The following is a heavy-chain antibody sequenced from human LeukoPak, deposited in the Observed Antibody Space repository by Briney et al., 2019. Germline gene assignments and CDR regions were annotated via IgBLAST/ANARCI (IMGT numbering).Heavy chain of an antibody. V-gene: IGHV3-48*03. D-gene: IGHD6-19*01. CDR2: ISSSGSTI. Sequence: GGSLRLSCAASGFTFSSYEMNWVRQAPGKGLEWVSYISSSGSTIYYADSVKGRFTISRDNAKNSLYLQMNSLRAEDTAVYYCARDYSSGWPYYYYYYMDVWGKGTTVTVSS. CDR3: ARDYSSGWPYYYYYYMDV. J-gene: IGHJ6*03. CDR1: GFTFSSYE.